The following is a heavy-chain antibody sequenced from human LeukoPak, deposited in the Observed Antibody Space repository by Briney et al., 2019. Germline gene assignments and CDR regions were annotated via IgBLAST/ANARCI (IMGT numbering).Heavy chain of an antibody. CDR3: ARVRYFDWLGPFDY. CDR1: GFTFSEYW. CDR2: ISGDGTTT. V-gene: IGHV3-74*01. Sequence: GGSLRLSCAASGFTFSEYWMHGVGQAPGKGLGWVSRISGDGTTTAYADFVKGRFAISRDNAKKSLYLQMNSLRAEDTAVYYCARVRYFDWLGPFDYWGQGTLVTVSS. J-gene: IGHJ4*02. D-gene: IGHD3-9*01.